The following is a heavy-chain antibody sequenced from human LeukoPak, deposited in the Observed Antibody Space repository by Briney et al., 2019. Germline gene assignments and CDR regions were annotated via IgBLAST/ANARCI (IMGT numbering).Heavy chain of an antibody. D-gene: IGHD3-3*01. J-gene: IGHJ6*03. Sequence: GGSLRLSCAASGFTFSSYSMNWVRQAPGKGLEWVANIKQDGSEKYYVDSMKGRFTISRGNAKNSLYLQMNSLRAEDTAVYYCARSLRFLEWLFYYYMDVWGKGTTVTVSS. V-gene: IGHV3-7*01. CDR3: ARSLRFLEWLFYYYMDV. CDR2: IKQDGSEK. CDR1: GFTFSSYS.